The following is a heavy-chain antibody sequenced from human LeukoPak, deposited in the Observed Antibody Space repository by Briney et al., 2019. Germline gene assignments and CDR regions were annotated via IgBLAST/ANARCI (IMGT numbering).Heavy chain of an antibody. CDR2: ISSSSSYI. CDR3: AKAGWCSSTSCYSYYHMDV. V-gene: IGHV3-21*01. D-gene: IGHD2-2*01. CDR1: GFTFRSYI. J-gene: IGHJ6*03. Sequence: GGSLRLSCAASGFTFRSYIVNWVRQAPGKGLEWVSSISSSSSYIYYADSVQGRFTISRDNAKSSLYLQMDSLRAEDTAVYYCAKAGWCSSTSCYSYYHMDVWGKGTSVTVSS.